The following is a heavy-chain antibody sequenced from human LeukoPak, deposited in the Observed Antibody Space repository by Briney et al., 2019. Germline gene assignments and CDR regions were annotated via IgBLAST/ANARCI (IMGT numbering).Heavy chain of an antibody. CDR1: GFTFSSYA. CDR2: IYSGGST. CDR3: ATIGGDYVSFDN. D-gene: IGHD4-17*01. Sequence: GGSLRLSCAASGFTFSSYAMSWVRQAPGKGLEWVSVIYSGGSTYYADSVKGRFTISRHNSKNTLYLQMNSLRGEDTAVYYCATIGGDYVSFDNWGQGTLVTVTS. V-gene: IGHV3-53*04. J-gene: IGHJ4*02.